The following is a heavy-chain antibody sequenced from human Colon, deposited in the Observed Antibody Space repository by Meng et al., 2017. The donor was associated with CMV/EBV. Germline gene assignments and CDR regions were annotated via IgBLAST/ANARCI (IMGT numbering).Heavy chain of an antibody. V-gene: IGHV3-23*01. CDR1: GFTLNNFA. D-gene: IGHD6-13*01. CDR2: ITGSADNT. Sequence: ASGFTLNNFAMTWVRQAPGKGLEWVSGITGSADNTYYADSVKGRFTISRDDSNSTLYLQMNSLKAEDTAVYSCAKARSTTISAAFNYWGQGTLVTV. J-gene: IGHJ4*02. CDR3: AKARSTTISAAFNY.